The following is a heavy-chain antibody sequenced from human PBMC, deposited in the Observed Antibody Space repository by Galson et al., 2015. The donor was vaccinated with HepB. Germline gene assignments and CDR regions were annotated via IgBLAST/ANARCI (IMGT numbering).Heavy chain of an antibody. J-gene: IGHJ4*02. V-gene: IGHV1-69*06. D-gene: IGHD1-26*01. CDR3: ATVEYSGSQRVFDN. CDR2: IIPNIGTA. CDR1: GDTFSSYA. Sequence: SVKVSCKASGDTFSSYAINWVRQAPGQGLEWMGGIIPNIGTASYAQKFQGRVTITADKSMSTAYMELSNLRFADTAVYYCATVEYSGSQRVFDNWGQGTQVTVSS.